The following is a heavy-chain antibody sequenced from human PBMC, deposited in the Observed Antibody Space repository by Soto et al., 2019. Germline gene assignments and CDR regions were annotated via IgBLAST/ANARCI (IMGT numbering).Heavy chain of an antibody. Sequence: EVQLVESGGGLVKPGGSLSLSCAASGFTFSSYNMNWVRQAPGKGLEWVSSISSSGSYIYYADSVKGRFTISRDNAKNSLYLQMNSLRADDTAVYSCATTRRDGYNNYYYYYGMDVWGQGTTVTVSS. D-gene: IGHD5-12*01. CDR2: ISSSGSYI. CDR1: GFTFSSYN. J-gene: IGHJ6*01. V-gene: IGHV3-21*01. CDR3: ATTRRDGYNNYYYYYGMDV.